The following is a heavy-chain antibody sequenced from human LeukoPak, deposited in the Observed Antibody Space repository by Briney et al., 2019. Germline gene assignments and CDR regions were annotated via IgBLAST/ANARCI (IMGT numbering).Heavy chain of an antibody. J-gene: IGHJ4*02. CDR1: GFTFSDYW. CDR2: MKQDGSEK. CDR3: ARGGAPGFYFDY. Sequence: GGSLRLSCAASGFTFSDYWTSWVRQAPGQGLEWVATMKQDGSEKYYVDSVKGRFTISRDNAKNSLYLQMNSLRAEDTAVYYCARGGAPGFYFDYWGQGSLVTVSS. V-gene: IGHV3-7*01. D-gene: IGHD3-10*01.